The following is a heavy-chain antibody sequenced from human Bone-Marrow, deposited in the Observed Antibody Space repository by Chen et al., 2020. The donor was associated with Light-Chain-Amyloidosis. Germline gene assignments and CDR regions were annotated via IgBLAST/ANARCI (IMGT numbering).Heavy chain of an antibody. D-gene: IGHD2-15*01. Sequence: QLQLQESGPGLVKPSETVSLTCSVSGGSISSTRYSWGWIRQPPGKGLEWVGNIYHTGNTYHNPSLKSRVTMSVDTSKDQFSLHVNSVTAADTAIYYCERLAVVEGATAINAFDIWGQGTMVIVSS. CDR2: IYHTGNT. CDR1: GGSISSTRYS. V-gene: IGHV4-39*01. J-gene: IGHJ3*02. CDR3: ERLAVVEGATAINAFDI.